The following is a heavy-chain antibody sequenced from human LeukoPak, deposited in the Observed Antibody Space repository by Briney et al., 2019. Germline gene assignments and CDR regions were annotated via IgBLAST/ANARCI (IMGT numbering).Heavy chain of an antibody. V-gene: IGHV1-2*02. CDR1: GYTFTGYY. CDR2: INPNSGCT. D-gene: IGHD2-15*01. CDR3: ARDPLGYWSGGSCYMGGYFDY. Sequence: ASVKVSCKASGYTFTGYYMHWVRQAPGQGLEWMGWINPNSGCTNYAQKFQGRVTMTRDTSISTAYMELSRLRSDDTAVYYCARDPLGYWSGGSCYMGGYFDYWGQGTLVTVSS. J-gene: IGHJ4*02.